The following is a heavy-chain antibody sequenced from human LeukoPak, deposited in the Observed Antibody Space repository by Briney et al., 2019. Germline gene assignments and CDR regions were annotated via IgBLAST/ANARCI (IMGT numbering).Heavy chain of an antibody. CDR1: GFTVSNTY. CDR2: LYSGGTT. CDR3: ASDIEAGGYFDH. V-gene: IGHV3-53*01. D-gene: IGHD6-13*01. Sequence: TGGSLRLSCAASGFTVSNTYMSWVRQAPGKGLEWVSVLYSGGTTYYADSVKGRFTISRDSSKNTLYLQMNSLRAEDTAVYYCASDIEAGGYFDHWGQGTLVTVSS. J-gene: IGHJ4*02.